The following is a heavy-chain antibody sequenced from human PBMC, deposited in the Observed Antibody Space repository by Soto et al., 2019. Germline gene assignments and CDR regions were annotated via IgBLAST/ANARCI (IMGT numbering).Heavy chain of an antibody. J-gene: IGHJ4*02. CDR1: GFTFSSYG. V-gene: IGHV3-33*01. CDR2: IWYDGSNK. Sequence: QVQLVESGGGVVQPGRSLRLSCAASGFTFSSYGMHWVRQAPGKGLEWVAVIWYDGSNKYYADSVKGRFTISRDNSKNTLYLQMNILSAEDTAVYYCARDRNYYDSSGLGCWGQGTLVTVSS. D-gene: IGHD3-22*01. CDR3: ARDRNYYDSSGLGC.